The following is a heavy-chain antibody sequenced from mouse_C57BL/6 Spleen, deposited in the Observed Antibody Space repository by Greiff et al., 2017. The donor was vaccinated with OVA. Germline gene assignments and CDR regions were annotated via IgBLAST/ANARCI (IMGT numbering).Heavy chain of an antibody. CDR1: GYSFTSYY. V-gene: IGHV1-66*01. Sequence: QVQLKESGPELVKPGASVKISCKASGYSFTSYYIHWVKQRPGQGLEWIGWIYPGSGNTKYNEKFKGKATLTADTSSSTAYMQLSSLTSEDSAVYYCARDYSGYFDYWGQGTTLTVSS. CDR3: ARDYSGYFDY. CDR2: IYPGSGNT. J-gene: IGHJ2*01. D-gene: IGHD2-13*01.